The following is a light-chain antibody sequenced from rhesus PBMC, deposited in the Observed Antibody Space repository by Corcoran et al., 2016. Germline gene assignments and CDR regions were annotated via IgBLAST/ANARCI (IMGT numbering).Light chain of an antibody. Sequence: DIQMTQSPSSLSASVGDRVTITCRASQGISSYLAWYQQKPGKAPKPLIYYASNLESGVPSSFNGSGSGTEVTLTISSLQPEDFATYYCQQYNSDPWTFGQGTKVEIK. J-gene: IGKJ1*01. CDR1: QGISSY. V-gene: IGKV1-37*01. CDR2: YAS. CDR3: QQYNSDPWT.